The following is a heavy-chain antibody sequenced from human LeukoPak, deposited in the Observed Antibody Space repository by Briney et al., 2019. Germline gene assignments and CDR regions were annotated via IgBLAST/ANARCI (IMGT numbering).Heavy chain of an antibody. J-gene: IGHJ3*02. Sequence: PSETLSLTCAVDGGSFSGYYWSWIRQPPGKGLEWIGEINHSGSTNYNPSLKSRVTISVDTSKNQFSLKLSSVTVADTAVYYCARGARYFDWLLYNAFDIWGQGTMVTVSS. D-gene: IGHD3-9*01. CDR2: INHSGST. CDR1: GGSFSGYY. V-gene: IGHV4-34*01. CDR3: ARGARYFDWLLYNAFDI.